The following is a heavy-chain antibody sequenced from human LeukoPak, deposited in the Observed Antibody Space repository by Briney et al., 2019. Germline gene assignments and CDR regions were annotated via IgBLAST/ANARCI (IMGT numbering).Heavy chain of an antibody. J-gene: IGHJ3*02. Sequence: LRLSCAASGFTFSSYAMSWIRQPPGKGLEWIGYIYYSGSTYYNPSLKSRVTISVDTSKNQFSLKLSSVTAADTAVYYCARGDPGDYYDSSGYPWAFDIWGQGTMVTVSS. CDR3: ARGDPGDYYDSSGYPWAFDI. CDR2: IYYSGST. CDR1: GFTFSSYA. D-gene: IGHD3-22*01. V-gene: IGHV4-30-4*08.